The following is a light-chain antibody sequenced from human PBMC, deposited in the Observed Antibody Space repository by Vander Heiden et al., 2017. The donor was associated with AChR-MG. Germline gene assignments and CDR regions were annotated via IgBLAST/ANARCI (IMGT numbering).Light chain of an antibody. CDR1: HDSSNY. J-gene: IGKJ4*01. CDR2: DAS. Sequence: QLPQSLCSLSASVGDTVPITCQTQHDSSNYLTWYQQKPGKAPKLLIYDASNLETGVPSRFSGSGSGTDFTFTMSSLQPEDIATYYCQQYDNPPLTFGGGTKVEIK. V-gene: IGKV1-33*01. CDR3: QQYDNPPLT.